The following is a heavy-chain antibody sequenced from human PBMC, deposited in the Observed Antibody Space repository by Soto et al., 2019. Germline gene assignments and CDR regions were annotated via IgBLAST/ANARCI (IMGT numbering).Heavy chain of an antibody. Sequence: EVQLVESGGGLVKPGGSLRLSCAASGFTFSNAWMSWVRQAPGKGLEWVGRIKSKTDGGTTDYAAPVKGRFTISRDDSKNTLYLQMNSLKTEDTAVYYCTTDHILGKGLRLDAFDIWGQGTMVTVSS. V-gene: IGHV3-15*01. J-gene: IGHJ3*02. D-gene: IGHD5-12*01. CDR2: IKSKTDGGTT. CDR3: TTDHILGKGLRLDAFDI. CDR1: GFTFSNAW.